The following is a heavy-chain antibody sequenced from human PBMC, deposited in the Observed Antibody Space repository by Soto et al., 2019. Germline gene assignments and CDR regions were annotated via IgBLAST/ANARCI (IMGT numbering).Heavy chain of an antibody. J-gene: IGHJ6*02. V-gene: IGHV1-69*13. CDR1: GGTFSSYA. D-gene: IGHD3-3*01. Sequence: SVKVSCKASGGTFSSYAISWVRQAPGQGLEWMGGIIPIFGTANYAQKFQGRVTITADESTSTAYMELSSLRSEDTAVCYCARGGFWSGYPKTTDYYYGMDVWGQGTTVTVSS. CDR3: ARGGFWSGYPKTTDYYYGMDV. CDR2: IIPIFGTA.